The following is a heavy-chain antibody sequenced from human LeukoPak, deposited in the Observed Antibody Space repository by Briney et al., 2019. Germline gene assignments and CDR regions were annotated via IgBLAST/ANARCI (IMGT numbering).Heavy chain of an antibody. V-gene: IGHV3-30-3*01. CDR3: ARGGGSYSYYFDY. J-gene: IGHJ4*02. D-gene: IGHD1-26*01. Sequence: GGSLRLSCAASGFTFSSYAMHWVRQAPGKGLEWVAIVSYDGTNEYYADTVKGRFTISRDNSKNTLYLQMNSLRAEDTAVRYCARGGGSYSYYFDYWGQGTLVTVSS. CDR2: VSYDGTNE. CDR1: GFTFSSYA.